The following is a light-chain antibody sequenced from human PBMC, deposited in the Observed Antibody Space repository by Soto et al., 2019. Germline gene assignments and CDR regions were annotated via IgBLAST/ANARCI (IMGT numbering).Light chain of an antibody. CDR2: AAS. CDR1: QSISSW. CDR3: QQNYSIPIT. Sequence: DIQMTQSPSSLSASVGDTISITCRSFQSISSWLAWYQQKPGKAPDLLIYAASSLKSGVPSRFSGSGSGTDFTLTITGLQPADFATYYCQQNYSIPITFGQGTRLEIK. V-gene: IGKV1-39*01. J-gene: IGKJ5*01.